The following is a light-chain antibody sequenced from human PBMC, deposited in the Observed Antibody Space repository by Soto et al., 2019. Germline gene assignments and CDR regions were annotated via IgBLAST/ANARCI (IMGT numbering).Light chain of an antibody. J-gene: IGKJ1*01. Sequence: EIVMTQSPPTLSVSPGARATLSCRASQSVSIYLAWYKQTPGQAPRLIIYGASTRATGIPARFSGSGSGTEFTLTISSLKSEDFAVYYCQQYNKWPLTFGQGTKVDIK. CDR3: QQYNKWPLT. CDR2: GAS. V-gene: IGKV3-15*01. CDR1: QSVSIY.